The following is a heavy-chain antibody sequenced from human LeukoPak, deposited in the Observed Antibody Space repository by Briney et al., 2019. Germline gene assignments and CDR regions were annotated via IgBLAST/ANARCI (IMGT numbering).Heavy chain of an antibody. V-gene: IGHV4-4*07. CDR3: ARDGYDGDGYYFDY. D-gene: IGHD5-18*01. J-gene: IGHJ4*02. Sequence: PSETLSLTCTVSGGSISSYYWSWIRQPAGKGLGWIGRIYTSGSTNYNPSLKSRVTMSVDTSKNQFSLKLSSVTAADTAVYYCARDGYDGDGYYFDYWGQGTLVTVSS. CDR2: IYTSGST. CDR1: GGSISSYY.